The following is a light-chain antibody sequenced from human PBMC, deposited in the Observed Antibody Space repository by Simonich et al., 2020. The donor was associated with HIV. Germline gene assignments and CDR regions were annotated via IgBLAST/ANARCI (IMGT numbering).Light chain of an antibody. V-gene: IGLV2-11*01. CDR2: DVS. CDR3: SSYTSSSTFV. CDR1: SSDVAGYDF. J-gene: IGLJ3*02. Sequence: QSALTQPRSVSGSPGQSVTISCTGTSSDVAGYDFVSWYQQHPGKAPKLIIYDVSKRPSGVPDRFSGSKSGNTASLTISGLQAEDEADYYCSSYTSSSTFVFGGGTKLTVL.